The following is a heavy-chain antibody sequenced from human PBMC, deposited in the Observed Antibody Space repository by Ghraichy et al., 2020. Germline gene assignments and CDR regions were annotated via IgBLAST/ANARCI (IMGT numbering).Heavy chain of an antibody. J-gene: IGHJ2*01. Sequence: SETLSLTCTVSGGSISSGNYYWSWIRQPPGKGLEWIGYIYYSGSTYYNPSLKSRVTISVDTSKNQFSLRLSSVTAADTAVYYCARDVGAYCGGDCYSRYFDLWGRGTLVTVSS. CDR2: IYYSGST. V-gene: IGHV4-30-4*01. CDR3: ARDVGAYCGGDCYSRYFDL. CDR1: GGSISSGNYY. D-gene: IGHD2-21*02.